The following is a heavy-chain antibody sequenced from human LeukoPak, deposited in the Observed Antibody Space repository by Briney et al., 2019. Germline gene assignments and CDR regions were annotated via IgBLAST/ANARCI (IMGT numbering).Heavy chain of an antibody. Sequence: GGSLRLSCAASGFIFSEYSLIWDRQAPGAGLEWVSYINTNGRTIYYADSVKGRFTMSRDNDKNSMYLQMNSLRAEDTAVYYCARDCSGRNWARDFDYWGQGTLVTVSS. CDR1: GFIFSEYS. D-gene: IGHD2-15*01. V-gene: IGHV3-48*01. CDR2: INTNGRTI. CDR3: ARDCSGRNWARDFDY. J-gene: IGHJ4*02.